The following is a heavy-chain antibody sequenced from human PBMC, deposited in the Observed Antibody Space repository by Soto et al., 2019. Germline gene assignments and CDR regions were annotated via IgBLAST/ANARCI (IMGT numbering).Heavy chain of an antibody. CDR2: IRSKGNSYVT. CDR1: GFIFSGST. D-gene: IGHD3-3*01. CDR3: TTAPSGYYTLGWFDP. Sequence: EVQLVESGGGLVQPGGSLKLSCAASGFIFSGSTMHWVRQASGKGLEWVGRIRSKGNSYVTQYAASVKGRFTISRDDPKNTAYLQMYSLKTDDTAVYYCTTAPSGYYTLGWFDPWGQGTLVTVSS. V-gene: IGHV3-73*01. J-gene: IGHJ5*02.